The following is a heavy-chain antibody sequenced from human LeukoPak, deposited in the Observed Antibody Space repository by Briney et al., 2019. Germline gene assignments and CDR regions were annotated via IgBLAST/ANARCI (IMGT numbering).Heavy chain of an antibody. CDR2: ISSSGSTI. CDR1: GFTFSDYY. D-gene: IGHD1-20*01. Sequence: GGSLRLSCAASGFTFSDYYMSWIRQAPGKGLEWVSYISSSGSTIYYADSVKGRFTISKDNAKHSLSLQMNSLRVEDTALYYCAKTNTWRFNTFDIWGQGTMVTVSS. CDR3: AKTNTWRFNTFDI. J-gene: IGHJ3*02. V-gene: IGHV3-11*01.